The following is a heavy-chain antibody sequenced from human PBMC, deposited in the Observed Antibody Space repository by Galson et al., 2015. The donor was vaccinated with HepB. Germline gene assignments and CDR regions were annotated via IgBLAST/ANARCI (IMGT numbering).Heavy chain of an antibody. J-gene: IGHJ4*02. CDR1: GFTFSSYV. V-gene: IGHV3-23*01. Sequence: SLRLSCAASGFTFSSYVLSWVRQAPGKGLEWVSSIGGNTGNTYYADSVRGRFTISRDNSKNTLYLQMNSLRAEDTAVYYCAHRIVVVTKGTYDYWGQGTLVTVSS. D-gene: IGHD3-22*01. CDR3: AHRIVVVTKGTYDY. CDR2: IGGNTGNT.